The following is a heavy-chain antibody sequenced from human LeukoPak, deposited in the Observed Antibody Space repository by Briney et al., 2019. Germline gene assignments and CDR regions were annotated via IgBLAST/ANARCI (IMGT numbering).Heavy chain of an antibody. V-gene: IGHV4-4*07. CDR2: IYTSGST. CDR3: ARRGSGWSFDY. J-gene: IGHJ4*02. CDR1: GGSISSYY. Sequence: SETLSLTCTVSGGSISSYYWSWIRQPAGKGLEWIGRIYTSGSTNYDPSLKSRVTISVDKSKNQFSLKLNSVTAADTAVYYCARRGSGWSFDYWGQGTLVTVSA. D-gene: IGHD6-19*01.